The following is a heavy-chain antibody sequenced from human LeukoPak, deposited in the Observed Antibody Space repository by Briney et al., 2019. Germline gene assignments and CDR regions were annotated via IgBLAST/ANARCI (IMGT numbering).Heavy chain of an antibody. V-gene: IGHV3-23*01. D-gene: IGHD3-9*01. Sequence: PGGSLRLSCAAAGFTFSNYAMTWVRQAPGRGLEWVSSISGSGGSTYYADSVKGRFTISRDNSKNTLYLQMNSLRAEDTAVYYCAKDRGTYYDILTGYYRGQETEYYFDYWGQGTLVTVSS. CDR2: ISGSGGST. CDR1: GFTFSNYA. CDR3: AKDRGTYYDILTGYYRGQETEYYFDY. J-gene: IGHJ4*02.